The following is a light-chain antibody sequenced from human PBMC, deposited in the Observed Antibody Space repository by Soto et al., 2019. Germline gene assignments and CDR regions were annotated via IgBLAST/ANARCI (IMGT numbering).Light chain of an antibody. CDR3: SSYEGSNNLL. Sequence: QSALTQPASVSGSPGQSITISCTGTSSDVGTYKYVSWYQQHPGKVPKLMIYEVNKRPSGVPDRFSGSKSGNTASLTVSGLQAEDEADYYCSSYEGSNNLLFGGGTKLTVL. CDR2: EVN. V-gene: IGLV2-8*01. J-gene: IGLJ2*01. CDR1: SSDVGTYKY.